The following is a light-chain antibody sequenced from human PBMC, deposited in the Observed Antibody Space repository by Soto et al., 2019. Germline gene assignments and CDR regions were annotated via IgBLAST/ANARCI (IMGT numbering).Light chain of an antibody. Sequence: EVVLTQSPGTLSLSPGERATLSCRASETVTSDYLAWYQQKPGQAPRLLFYGASRRAAGIPDRFSGSGSGTDFTLIISRLEPEDFVVYYCHQYGTSPWTFGRGTKVEIK. CDR1: ETVTSDY. V-gene: IGKV3-20*01. CDR3: HQYGTSPWT. J-gene: IGKJ1*01. CDR2: GAS.